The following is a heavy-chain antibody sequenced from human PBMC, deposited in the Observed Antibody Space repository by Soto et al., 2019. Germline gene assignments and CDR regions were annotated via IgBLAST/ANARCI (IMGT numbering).Heavy chain of an antibody. Sequence: QVQLQQWGAGLLKPSETLSLTCAVYGGSFSGYYWTWIRQPPGTGLEWIGEINHSGSTNYNPSLKCRVTIPVDTSKNQFALKLTSVTAADTAVYYCARDKITGLFDYWGQGTLVTVSS. CDR2: INHSGST. D-gene: IGHD2-8*02. CDR3: ARDKITGLFDY. CDR1: GGSFSGYY. V-gene: IGHV4-34*01. J-gene: IGHJ4*02.